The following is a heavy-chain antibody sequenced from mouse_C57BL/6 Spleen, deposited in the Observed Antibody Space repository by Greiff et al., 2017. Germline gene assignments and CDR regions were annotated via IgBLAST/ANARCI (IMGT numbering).Heavy chain of an antibody. D-gene: IGHD1-1*01. Sequence: VQLQQSGPELVKPGASVKISCKASGYTFTDYYMNWVKQSHGKSLEWIGDINPNNGGTSYNQKFKGKATLTVDKSSSTAYMELRSLTSEDSAVYYCATYGSSYRFDYWGQGTTLTVSS. CDR3: ATYGSSYRFDY. CDR2: INPNNGGT. CDR1: GYTFTDYY. J-gene: IGHJ2*01. V-gene: IGHV1-26*01.